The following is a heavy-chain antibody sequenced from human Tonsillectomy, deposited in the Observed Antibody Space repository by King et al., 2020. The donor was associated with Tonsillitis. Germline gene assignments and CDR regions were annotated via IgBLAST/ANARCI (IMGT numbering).Heavy chain of an antibody. CDR3: ARSGMRGYCRGGSCYAADYYYYYGMDV. Sequence: QLVQSGAEVKKPGASVKVSCKASGYTFTSYDINWVRQATGQGLEWMGWMNPNSGNTGYAQKFQGRVTMTRNTSISTAYMELSSMRSEDTAVYYCARSGMRGYCRGGSCYAADYYYYYGMDVWGQGTTVTVSS. V-gene: IGHV1-8*01. J-gene: IGHJ6*02. D-gene: IGHD2-15*01. CDR1: GYTFTSYD. CDR2: MNPNSGNT.